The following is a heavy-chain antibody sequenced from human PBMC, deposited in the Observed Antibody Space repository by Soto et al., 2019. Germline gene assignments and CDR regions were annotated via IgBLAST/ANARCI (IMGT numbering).Heavy chain of an antibody. CDR2: ISGSGGST. D-gene: IGHD3-3*01. CDR1: GFTFSSYA. Sequence: LRLSCAASGFTFSSYAMSWVRQAPGKGLEWVSAISGSGGSTYYADSVKGRFTISRDNSKNTLYLQMNSLRAEDTAVYYCAKDRVRFLEWLPAGYAGIDYWGQGTLVTVSS. CDR3: AKDRVRFLEWLPAGYAGIDY. J-gene: IGHJ4*02. V-gene: IGHV3-23*01.